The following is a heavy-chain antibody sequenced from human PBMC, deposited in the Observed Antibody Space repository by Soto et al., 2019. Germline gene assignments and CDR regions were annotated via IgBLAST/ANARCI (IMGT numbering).Heavy chain of an antibody. J-gene: IGHJ4*02. CDR1: GGSFSGYY. CDR3: ARGRVYYDSSGYYYGRYFDY. Sequence: SETLSLTCAVYGGSFSGYYWSWIRQPPGKGLEWIGEINHSGSTNYNPSLKSRVTISADTSKNQFSLKLSSVTAADTAVYYCARGRVYYDSSGYYYGRYFDYWGQGTLVTVSS. D-gene: IGHD3-22*01. CDR2: INHSGST. V-gene: IGHV4-34*01.